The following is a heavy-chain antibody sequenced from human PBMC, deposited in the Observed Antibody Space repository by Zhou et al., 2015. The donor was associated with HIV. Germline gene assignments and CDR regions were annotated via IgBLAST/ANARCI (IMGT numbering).Heavy chain of an antibody. D-gene: IGHD6-19*01. CDR1: KFIFRNYW. CDR2: INQFGGDT. CDR3: ARELVSGSGWFLGDY. V-gene: IGHV3-74*01. J-gene: IGHJ4*02. Sequence: EVQLVESGGGLVQPGGSLRLSCAASKFIFRNYWMHWVRQAPGKGLVWVAHINQFGGDTAYADSVKGRFTISRDNSKNTLYLQMNSLRAEDTAVYYCARELVSGSGWFLGDYWGQGTLVTVSS.